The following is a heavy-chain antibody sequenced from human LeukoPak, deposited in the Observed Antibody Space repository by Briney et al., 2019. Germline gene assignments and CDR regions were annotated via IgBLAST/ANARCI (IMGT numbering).Heavy chain of an antibody. CDR1: GFTFDDYA. J-gene: IGHJ4*02. D-gene: IGHD6-13*01. Sequence: GGSLRLSCAASGFTFDDYAMHWVRQAPGKGLEWVSGISWNSGSIGYADSVKGRFTISRDNAKNSLYLQMNSLRAEDTALYYCAKDIMGIAAAAPRDWGQGTLVTVSS. CDR3: AKDIMGIAAAAPRD. CDR2: ISWNSGSI. V-gene: IGHV3-9*01.